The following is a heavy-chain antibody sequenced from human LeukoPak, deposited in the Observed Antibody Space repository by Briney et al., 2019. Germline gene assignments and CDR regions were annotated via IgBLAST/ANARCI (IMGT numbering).Heavy chain of an antibody. D-gene: IGHD2-2*02. CDR1: GYTFTSYG. Sequence: ASVKVSCKASGYTFTSYGISWVRQAPGQGLEWMGWISAYNGNTNYAQKLQGRVTMTTDTSTSTAYMELRSLRSDDTAVYYCARGLVVVPAAIGWFDYWGQGTLVTVSS. V-gene: IGHV1-18*01. CDR3: ARGLVVVPAAIGWFDY. CDR2: ISAYNGNT. J-gene: IGHJ4*02.